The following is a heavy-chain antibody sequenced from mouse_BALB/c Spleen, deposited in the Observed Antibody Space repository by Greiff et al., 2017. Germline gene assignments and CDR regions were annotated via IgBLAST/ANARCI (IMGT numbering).Heavy chain of an antibody. CDR1: GYTFTSYW. J-gene: IGHJ1*01. D-gene: IGHD2-10*02. V-gene: IGHV1-5*01. Sequence: EVQLQQSGTVLARPGASVKMSCKASGYTFTSYWMHWVKQRPGQGLEWIGAIYPGNSDTSYNQKFKGKAKLTAVTSTSTAYMELSSLTNEDSAVYYCTRQYGNYVWYFDVWGAGTTVTVSS. CDR3: TRQYGNYVWYFDV. CDR2: IYPGNSDT.